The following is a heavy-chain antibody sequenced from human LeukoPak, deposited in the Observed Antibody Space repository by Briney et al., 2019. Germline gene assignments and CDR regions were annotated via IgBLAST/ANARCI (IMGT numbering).Heavy chain of an antibody. CDR2: IIPIFGTA. CDR3: ASSAYCGGDCPFDY. D-gene: IGHD2-21*02. V-gene: IGHV1-69*13. J-gene: IGHJ4*02. CDR1: GGTFSSYA. Sequence: ASVKVSCKASGGTFSSYAISWVRQAPGQGLEWMGGIIPIFGTANYAQKFQGRVTITADGSTSTAYMELSSLRSEDTAVYYCASSAYCGGDCPFDYWGQGTLVTVSS.